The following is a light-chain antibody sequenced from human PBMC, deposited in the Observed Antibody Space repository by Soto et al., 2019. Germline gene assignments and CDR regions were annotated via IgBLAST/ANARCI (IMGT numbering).Light chain of an antibody. J-gene: IGLJ3*02. CDR3: SSFTSSNTWV. Sequence: QSVLTQPASVSGSPGQSITISCTGTSSDVGGYKYVSWYQQHPGKAPKLMIYEVSNRPSGVSNRFSGSKSGNTASLTISGLQAEDEAVYYCSSFTSSNTWVFGGGTKLTVL. CDR1: SSDVGGYKY. CDR2: EVS. V-gene: IGLV2-14*01.